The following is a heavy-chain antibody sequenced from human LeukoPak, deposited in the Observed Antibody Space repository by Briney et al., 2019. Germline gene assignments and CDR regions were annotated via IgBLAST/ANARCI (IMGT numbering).Heavy chain of an antibody. D-gene: IGHD5-18*01. CDR2: ISYDGSNK. CDR1: GFTFSSYA. CDR3: ARDRAVTVYFDY. V-gene: IGHV3-30*01. J-gene: IGHJ4*02. Sequence: GGSLRLSCAASGFTFSSYAMHWVRQAPGKGLEWVAVISYDGSNKYYADSVKGRFTISRDNSKNTLYLQMNSLRAEDTAVCYCARDRAVTVYFDYWGQGTLVTVSS.